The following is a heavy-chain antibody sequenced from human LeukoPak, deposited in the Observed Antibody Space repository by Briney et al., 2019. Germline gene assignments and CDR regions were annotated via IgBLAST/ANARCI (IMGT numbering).Heavy chain of an antibody. Sequence: PGGSLRLSCAASGFTFSSYSMNWVRQAPGKGLEWVSRINNDGSGRTYADSVKGRFTISRDNAKNTLYLQMNSLRAEDTAVYHCTREGYTSFDYWGQGTLVTVSS. J-gene: IGHJ4*02. D-gene: IGHD5-24*01. CDR2: INNDGSGR. CDR3: TREGYTSFDY. CDR1: GFTFSSYS. V-gene: IGHV3-74*01.